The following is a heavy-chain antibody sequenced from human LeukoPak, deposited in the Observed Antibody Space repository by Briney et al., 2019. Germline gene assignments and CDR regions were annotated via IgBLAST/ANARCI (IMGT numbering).Heavy chain of an antibody. J-gene: IGHJ4*02. Sequence: TSETLSLTCTVSGDSFSSYYWTWIRQPPGKGLEWIGFIYDSGTTNYNPSLRSRVTVSVGTSKNQFSLKLTSVTAADTAVYYCARSRYSSGSYYFDYWGQGTLVTVSS. V-gene: IGHV4-59*08. CDR2: IYDSGTT. CDR3: ARSRYSSGSYYFDY. CDR1: GDSFSSYY. D-gene: IGHD6-19*01.